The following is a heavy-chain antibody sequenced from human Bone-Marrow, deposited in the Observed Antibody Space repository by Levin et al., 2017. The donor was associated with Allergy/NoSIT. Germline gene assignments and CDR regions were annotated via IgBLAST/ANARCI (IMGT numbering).Heavy chain of an antibody. J-gene: IGHJ3*02. Sequence: RASETLSLTCSVSGGSVRRENYYWSWIRQPPGKRLEWIGYISYSGSTTYSPSLESRVTISLGASENQFSLRLSSLTAADTAVYYCARDHGDSSDAFAIWGQGTGVTVSS. CDR3: ARDHGDSSDAFAI. D-gene: IGHD4-17*01. CDR2: ISYSGST. V-gene: IGHV4-61*01. CDR1: GGSVRRENYY.